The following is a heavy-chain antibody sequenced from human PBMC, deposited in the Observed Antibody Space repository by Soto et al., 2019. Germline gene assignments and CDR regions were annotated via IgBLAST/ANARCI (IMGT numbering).Heavy chain of an antibody. CDR2: ITCDGSSK. CDR3: AREIVIARGASYFDY. V-gene: IGHV3-33*08. CDR1: GFNFSSHA. J-gene: IGHJ4*02. D-gene: IGHD2-2*01. Sequence: PGGSLRLSYAASGFNFSSHAMSWVRQAPGKGLEWVSVITCDGSSKYYADSVKGRFTISRDNSKNTLYLQMNSLRAEDTAVYYCAREIVIARGASYFDYWGPGTLDTVSS.